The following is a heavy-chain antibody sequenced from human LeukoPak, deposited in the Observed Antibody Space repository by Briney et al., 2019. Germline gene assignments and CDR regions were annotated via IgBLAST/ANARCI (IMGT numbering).Heavy chain of an antibody. J-gene: IGHJ6*02. CDR1: GFTFSSYT. CDR3: AKVSGGGLYYDGMDV. CDR2: ITTGDGNT. Sequence: GSLRLSCTASGFTFSSYTMTWVRQAPGKGLKWVSTITTGDGNTYYADSVKGRFTVSRDDSKNTLYLQMNSLRAEDTAVYYCAKVSGGGLYYDGMDVWGQGTTVTVSS. V-gene: IGHV3-23*01. D-gene: IGHD1-14*01.